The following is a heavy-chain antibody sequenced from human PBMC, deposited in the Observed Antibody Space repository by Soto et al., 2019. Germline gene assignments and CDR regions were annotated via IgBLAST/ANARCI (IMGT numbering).Heavy chain of an antibody. Sequence: PSETVSHTCAVSGPSISSAYNWGWFRQAPWKGLEWLGTIYKSGRTYYNPSLKSRVTISVDTSKNQFSLKLRSVTAADTAVYFCARLTVTHEHDYPGQATLVTVSS. CDR1: GPSISSAYN. V-gene: IGHV4-38-2*01. D-gene: IGHD4-17*01. J-gene: IGHJ4*02. CDR3: ARLTVTHEHDY. CDR2: IYKSGRT.